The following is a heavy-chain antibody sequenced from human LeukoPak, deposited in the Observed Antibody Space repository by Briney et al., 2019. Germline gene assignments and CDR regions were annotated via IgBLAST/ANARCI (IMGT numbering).Heavy chain of an antibody. D-gene: IGHD3-22*01. CDR3: STYYYDSSGATSAFDI. CDR1: GYSISSGYY. CDR2: IYHSGST. Sequence: PSETLSLTCAVSGYSISSGYYWGWIRQPPGKGLERIGSIYHSGSTYYNPSLKSRVTISVDTSKNQFSLKLSSVTAADTAVYYCSTYYYDSSGATSAFDIWGQGTMVTVSS. V-gene: IGHV4-38-2*01. J-gene: IGHJ3*02.